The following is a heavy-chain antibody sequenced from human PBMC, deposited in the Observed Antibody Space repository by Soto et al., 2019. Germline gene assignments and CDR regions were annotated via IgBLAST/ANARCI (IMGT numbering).Heavy chain of an antibody. CDR2: IWYDGSNK. D-gene: IGHD2-15*01. CDR3: AKGVVHCSGGRCFPPYWYFDL. CDR1: GFTFSSYG. V-gene: IGHV3-30*02. J-gene: IGHJ2*01. Sequence: PGGSLRLSCAASGFTFSSYGMHWVRQAPGKGLEWVAVIWYDGSNKYYADSVKGRFTISRDNSKNTLYLQMNSLRAEDTAVYYCAKGVVHCSGGRCFPPYWYFDLWGRGTLVTVS.